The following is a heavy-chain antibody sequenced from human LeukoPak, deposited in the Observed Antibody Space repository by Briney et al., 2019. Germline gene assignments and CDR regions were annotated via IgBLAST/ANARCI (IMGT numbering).Heavy chain of an antibody. D-gene: IGHD4-17*01. V-gene: IGHV4-59*08. CDR1: GGSISSYY. J-gene: IGHJ4*02. CDR2: IYYSGST. CDR3: ARQDYGDYMGVDY. Sequence: PSETLSLTCTVSGGSISSYYWSWIRQPPGKGLEWIGYIYYSGSTNYNPSLKSRVTISVDTSKDQFSLKLSSVTAADTAVYYCARQDYGDYMGVDYWGQGTLVTVSS.